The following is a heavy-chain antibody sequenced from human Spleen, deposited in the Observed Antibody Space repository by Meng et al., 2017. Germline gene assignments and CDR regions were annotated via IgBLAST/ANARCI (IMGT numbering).Heavy chain of an antibody. J-gene: IGHJ4*02. Sequence: GESLKISCAASGFTFSSYWMSWVRQAPGKGLEWVANIKQDGSEKYYVDSVKGRFTIFRDNAKNSLYLQMNSLRAEDTAVYYCARDGAMFLDYWGQGTVVTVSS. CDR2: IKQDGSEK. CDR3: ARDGAMFLDY. CDR1: GFTFSSYW. V-gene: IGHV3-7*01. D-gene: IGHD3-10*02.